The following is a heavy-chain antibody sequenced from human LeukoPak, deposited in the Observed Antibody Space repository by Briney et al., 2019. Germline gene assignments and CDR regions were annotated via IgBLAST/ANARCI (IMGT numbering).Heavy chain of an antibody. D-gene: IGHD6-6*01. CDR3: ARSMAAYYYYYYGMDV. Sequence: SETLSLTCSVSGGSISSYYWSWIRQSPGKGLEWIGYIYYSGSTNYNLSLKSRVTISVDTSKNQFSLKLSSVTAADTAVYYCARSMAAYYYYYYGMDVWGQGTTVTVSS. J-gene: IGHJ6*02. CDR2: IYYSGST. CDR1: GGSISSYY. V-gene: IGHV4-59*08.